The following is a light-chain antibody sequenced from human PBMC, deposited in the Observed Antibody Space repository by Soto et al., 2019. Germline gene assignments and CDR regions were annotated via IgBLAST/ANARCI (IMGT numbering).Light chain of an antibody. Sequence: EIVMTQSPGTLSLSPGERATLTCRASQSVSSSYLAWYQQIPGQAPRLLIYGASSRPTGIPDRFSGSGSGTDFTLTISRLEPEDFAVYYCQQYGSSSTFGQGTRLEIK. CDR1: QSVSSSY. CDR2: GAS. J-gene: IGKJ5*01. V-gene: IGKV3-20*01. CDR3: QQYGSSST.